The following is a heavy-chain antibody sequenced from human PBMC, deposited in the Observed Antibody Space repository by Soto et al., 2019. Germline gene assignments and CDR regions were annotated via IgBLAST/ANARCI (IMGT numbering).Heavy chain of an antibody. V-gene: IGHV6-1*01. CDR3: ARGLITGSQYSGGWYYFAS. Sequence: SQTLSLTCAISGDSVSSNSAAWNWIRQSPSRGLEWLGRTYYRSKWYNDYAVSVKSRITINPDTSKNQFSLQLSSVTAADTAVYYCARGLITGSQYSGGWYYFASWGQGTQVTVSS. J-gene: IGHJ4*02. D-gene: IGHD1-26*01. CDR1: GDSVSSNSAA. CDR2: TYYRSKWYN.